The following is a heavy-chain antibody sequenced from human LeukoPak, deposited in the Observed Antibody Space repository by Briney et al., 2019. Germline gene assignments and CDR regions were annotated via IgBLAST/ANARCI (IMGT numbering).Heavy chain of an antibody. D-gene: IGHD2-21*02. Sequence: ASVKVSCKASGGTLNSYAFSWMRQAPGQGLEWMGRIIPIYDAVDYAQRFQGRVTITADESTNTVYMELNRQTYKDTAVYYCAREPLGCGGDCHFDYWGQGTLVTVSS. V-gene: IGHV1-69*13. CDR3: AREPLGCGGDCHFDY. J-gene: IGHJ4*02. CDR2: IIPIYDAV. CDR1: GGTLNSYA.